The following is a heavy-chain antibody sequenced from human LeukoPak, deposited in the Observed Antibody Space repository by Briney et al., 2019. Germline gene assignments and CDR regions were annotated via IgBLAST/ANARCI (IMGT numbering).Heavy chain of an antibody. CDR3: ARIRCGLGPEICYNH. CDR2: IYTSGST. J-gene: IGHJ5*02. Sequence: ASETLSLTCTVSGGSISSYYWSWIRQPAGKGLEWIGRIYTSGSTNYNPSLKSRVTMSVDTPENQLSLRLYSLTAADTAIYYCARIRCGLGPEICYNHWAQGTLVTVSS. CDR1: GGSISSYY. D-gene: IGHD2-21*01. V-gene: IGHV4-4*07.